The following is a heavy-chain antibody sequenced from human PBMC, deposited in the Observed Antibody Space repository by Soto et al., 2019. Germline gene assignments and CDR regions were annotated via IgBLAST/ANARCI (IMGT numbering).Heavy chain of an antibody. CDR3: AHSGGSYGSGTYYKNYFDYAMDV. D-gene: IGHD3-10*01. CDR2: IYWNDDK. CDR1: GFSLNTTGVG. V-gene: IGHV2-5*01. J-gene: IGHJ6*02. Sequence: SGPTLVNPTHTLTLTCTFSGFSLNTTGVGVGWIRQPPGKSLEWLVLIYWNDDKRYSPFLKSRLTITKDTSKNQVVLTMTNMDTVDTATYYCAHSGGSYGSGTYYKNYFDYAMDVWVQGTTVTVSS.